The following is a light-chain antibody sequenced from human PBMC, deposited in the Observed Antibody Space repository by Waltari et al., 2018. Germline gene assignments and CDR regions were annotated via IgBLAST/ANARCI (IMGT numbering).Light chain of an antibody. CDR3: ATWDVRLTPRHI. V-gene: IGLV1-51*02. J-gene: IGLJ2*01. Sequence: QSTLTQPPSVSAAPGQRVTLSCSGTNDHIGLNLLSWYRQFPGAAPQLLIYEDDKRPSGIPDRFSASKSGTSATLAITGLQTGDEADYYCATWDVRLTPRHIFGGGTKVTVL. CDR1: NDHIGLNL. CDR2: EDD.